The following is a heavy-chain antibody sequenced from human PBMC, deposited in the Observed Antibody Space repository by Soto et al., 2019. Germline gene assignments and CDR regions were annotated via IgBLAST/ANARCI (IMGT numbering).Heavy chain of an antibody. J-gene: IGHJ4*02. CDR3: ATLTKYDILTGFYPC. D-gene: IGHD3-9*01. V-gene: IGHV3-66*01. CDR2: IYSDGST. CDR1: GFTVNSNY. Sequence: GESLKISCAASGFTVNSNYMSWVRQAPGKGLEWVSVIYSDGSTYYADSVKGRFIISRDNSNNTLYFQMNSLRAEDTAVYYCATLTKYDILTGFYPCWGQGTLVTVS.